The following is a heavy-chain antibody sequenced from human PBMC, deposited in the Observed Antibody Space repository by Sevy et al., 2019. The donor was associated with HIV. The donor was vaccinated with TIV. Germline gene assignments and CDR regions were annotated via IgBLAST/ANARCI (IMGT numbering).Heavy chain of an antibody. Sequence: GGSLRLSSAASGFTFSRYWMIWVRQAPGKGLEWVANIKLDGSEKYYVDSVKGRFTISRDNAKNSLYLQMNSLRAEDSAVYYCARDCSSTSCLWGMDVWGQGTTVTVSS. CDR2: IKLDGSEK. CDR3: ARDCSSTSCLWGMDV. V-gene: IGHV3-7*03. J-gene: IGHJ6*02. CDR1: GFTFSRYW. D-gene: IGHD2-2*01.